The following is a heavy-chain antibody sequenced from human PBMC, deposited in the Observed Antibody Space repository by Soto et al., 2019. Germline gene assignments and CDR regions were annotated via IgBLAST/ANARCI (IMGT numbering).Heavy chain of an antibody. Sequence: SQPLSLPCAISGDSVSSNSSACNLIRQSPSRGLEWLGRTYYRSKWYNDYAVSVKSRITINPDTSKNQFSLQLNSVTPEDTAVYYCARESGSSSWYVDFDYWGQGTLVTVSS. CDR2: TYYRSKWYN. CDR1: GDSVSSNSSA. D-gene: IGHD6-13*01. J-gene: IGHJ4*02. V-gene: IGHV6-1*01. CDR3: ARESGSSSWYVDFDY.